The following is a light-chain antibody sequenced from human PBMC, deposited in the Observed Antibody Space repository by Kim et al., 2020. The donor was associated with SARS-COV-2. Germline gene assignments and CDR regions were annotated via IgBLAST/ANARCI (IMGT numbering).Light chain of an antibody. CDR3: QRYNSAPWT. J-gene: IGKJ1*01. CDR1: QGISNS. Sequence: ASVGNRVTTTCRASQGISNSLAWYRQKPGKVPMLLIYGASTVQSGVPSRFSGSGSGTDFTLTIRGLRPEDAATYYCQRYNSAPWTFGEGTKVDIK. V-gene: IGKV1-27*01. CDR2: GAS.